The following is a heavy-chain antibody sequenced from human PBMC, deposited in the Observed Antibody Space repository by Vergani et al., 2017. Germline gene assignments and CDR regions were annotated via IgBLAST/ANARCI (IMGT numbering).Heavy chain of an antibody. CDR1: GFTFSDYY. Sequence: QVQLVESGGGLVKPGGSLRLSCAASGFTFSDYYMSWIRQAPGKGLEWVSYISSSGSTIYYADSVKGRFTISRDDAKNSLYLQVNSLRAEDTAVYYCAREVAARPIYYYYYYMDVWGKGTTVTVSS. CDR2: ISSSGSTI. D-gene: IGHD6-6*01. V-gene: IGHV3-11*01. J-gene: IGHJ6*03. CDR3: AREVAARPIYYYYYYMDV.